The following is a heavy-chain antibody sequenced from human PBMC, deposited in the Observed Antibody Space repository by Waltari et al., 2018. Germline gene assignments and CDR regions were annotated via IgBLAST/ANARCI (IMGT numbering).Heavy chain of an antibody. CDR2: ISYDGSNK. J-gene: IGHJ4*02. D-gene: IGHD3-10*01. CDR1: GFPFSSYG. Sequence: QVQLVESGGGVVQPGRSLRLSCAASGFPFSSYGMHWVRQAPAQGLEWVAVISYDGSNKYYADSVKGRFTISRDNYKNTLYLQMNSLRAEDTAVYYCAKARVLGGSGSSPTLDYWGQGTLVTVSS. V-gene: IGHV3-30*18. CDR3: AKARVLGGSGSSPTLDY.